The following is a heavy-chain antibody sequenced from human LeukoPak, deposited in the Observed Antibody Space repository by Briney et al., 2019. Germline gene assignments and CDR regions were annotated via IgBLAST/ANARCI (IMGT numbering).Heavy chain of an antibody. D-gene: IGHD3-22*01. CDR1: GFTFSNAW. CDR2: IKSETDGGTT. V-gene: IGHV3-15*01. CDR3: TTDLYYYDSSGYPDDAFDI. Sequence: GGSLRLSCAASGFTFSNAWMSWVRRAPGKGLEWVGRIKSETDGGTTDYAAPVKGRFTISRDDSKNTLYLQMNSLKTEDTAVYYCTTDLYYYDSSGYPDDAFDIWGQGTMVTVSS. J-gene: IGHJ3*02.